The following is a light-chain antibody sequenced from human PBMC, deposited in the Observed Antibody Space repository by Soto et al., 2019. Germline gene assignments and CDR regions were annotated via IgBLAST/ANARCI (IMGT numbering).Light chain of an antibody. Sequence: DIQMTQSPSSLSASVGDRVSITCRASQSISTYLNWYQQRPGKAPKLLIYAASSLQSGVPSRFSHSGSATEFTLTISNLQPEDFATYYCQQNYSTHFSFGQETRLAMK. V-gene: IGKV1-39*01. CDR2: AAS. J-gene: IGKJ5*01. CDR3: QQNYSTHFS. CDR1: QSISTY.